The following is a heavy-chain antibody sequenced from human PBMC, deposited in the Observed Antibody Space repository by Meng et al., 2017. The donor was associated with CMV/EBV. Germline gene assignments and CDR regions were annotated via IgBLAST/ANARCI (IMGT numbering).Heavy chain of an antibody. CDR1: GYTFTGYY. CDR2: INPNSGGT. D-gene: IGHD2-8*01. J-gene: IGHJ4*02. CDR3: ARAGVPG. Sequence: ASVKVSCKASGYTFTGYYMHWVRQVPGQGLEWMGCINPNSGGTRYAQKFQGRVTMTRDMSINTGYIELSRLRLDDTAIYYCARAGVPGWGRGTLVTVSS. V-gene: IGHV1-2*02.